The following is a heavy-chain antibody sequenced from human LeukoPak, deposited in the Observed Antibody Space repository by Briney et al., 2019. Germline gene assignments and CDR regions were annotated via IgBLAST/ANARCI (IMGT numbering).Heavy chain of an antibody. CDR3: ARETLGAAAGTIYFDY. Sequence: SETLSLTCTVSGGSISSYYWSWIRQPPGKGLEWIGYIYYSGPTNYNPSLTSRVTISLDTSKNQFSLKLSSVTAADTAVYYCARETLGAAAGTIYFDYWGQGTLVTVSS. V-gene: IGHV4-59*12. CDR1: GGSISSYY. J-gene: IGHJ4*02. CDR2: IYYSGPT. D-gene: IGHD6-13*01.